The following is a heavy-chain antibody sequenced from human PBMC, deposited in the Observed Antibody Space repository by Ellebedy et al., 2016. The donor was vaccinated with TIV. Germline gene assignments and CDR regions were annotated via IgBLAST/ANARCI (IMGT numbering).Heavy chain of an antibody. D-gene: IGHD4-17*01. V-gene: IGHV3-64D*09. J-gene: IGHJ2*01. CDR2: GGST. Sequence: GGSTYYADSVKGRFTISRDNSKNTLYLQMSSLRAEDTAVYYCVKWSVTTLGNWYFDLWGRGTLVTVSS. CDR3: VKWSVTTLGNWYFDL.